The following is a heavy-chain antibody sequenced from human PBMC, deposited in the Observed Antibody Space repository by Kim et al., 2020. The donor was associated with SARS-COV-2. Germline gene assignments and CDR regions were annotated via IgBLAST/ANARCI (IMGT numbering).Heavy chain of an antibody. CDR1: GYTFTSYA. V-gene: IGHV7-4-1*02. CDR2: INTNTGNP. D-gene: IGHD6-19*01. Sequence: ASVKVSCKASGYTFTSYAMNWVRQAPGQGLEWMGWINTNTGNPTYAQGFTGRFVFSLDTSVSTAYLQISSLKAEDTAVYYCARVPSIAVTYYYYGMDVWSQGTTVTVSS. J-gene: IGHJ6*02. CDR3: ARVPSIAVTYYYYGMDV.